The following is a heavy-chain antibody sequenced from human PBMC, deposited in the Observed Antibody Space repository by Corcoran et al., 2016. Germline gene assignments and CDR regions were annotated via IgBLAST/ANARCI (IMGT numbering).Heavy chain of an antibody. CDR3: AFWGSSGWYNY. Sequence: QVQLQQWGAGLLKPSETLSLTCAVYGGSFSGYYWSWIRQPPGKGLEWIGEINHSRSTNYNPSLKSRVTISVDTSKNQFSLKLSSVTAADTAVYYCAFWGSSGWYNYWGQGTLVTVAS. CDR1: GGSFSGYY. V-gene: IGHV4-34*01. CDR2: INHSRST. D-gene: IGHD6-19*01. J-gene: IGHJ4*02.